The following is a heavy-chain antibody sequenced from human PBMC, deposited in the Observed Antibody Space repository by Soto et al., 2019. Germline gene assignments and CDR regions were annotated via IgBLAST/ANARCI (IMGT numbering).Heavy chain of an antibody. CDR1: GFTFRTYT. CDR2: ISHGGSNK. D-gene: IGHD2-15*01. CDR3: ARDPGSVYYFDH. Sequence: QVQLVESGGGVVQPGRSLRLSCSASGFTFRTYTMHWVRQAPGKGLEWVSVISHGGSNKYYTDYADSVKGRFTISRDDSKNMLYLQMNSLRADDTAVYYCARDPGSVYYFDHWGQGTLVTVSS. J-gene: IGHJ4*02. V-gene: IGHV3-30-3*01.